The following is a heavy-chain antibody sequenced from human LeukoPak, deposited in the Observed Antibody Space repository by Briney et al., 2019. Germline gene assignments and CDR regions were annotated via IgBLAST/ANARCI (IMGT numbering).Heavy chain of an antibody. J-gene: IGHJ4*02. CDR3: AAPALEMATINY. D-gene: IGHD5-24*01. V-gene: IGHV4-39*01. CDR1: GGSISSGSYY. Sequence: SETLSLTCTVSGGSISSGSYYWGWIRQPPGKGLEWIGSIYYSGSTYYNPSLKSRVTISVDTSKNQFSLKLSSVTAADTAVYYCAAPALEMATINYWGQGTLVTVSS. CDR2: IYYSGST.